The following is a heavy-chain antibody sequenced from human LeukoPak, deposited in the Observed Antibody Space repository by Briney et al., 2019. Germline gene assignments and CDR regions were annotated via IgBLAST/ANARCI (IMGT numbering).Heavy chain of an antibody. CDR1: GFTFSRYW. J-gene: IGHJ4*02. CDR2: IKEDGSEK. CDR3: AKDAAGPEY. V-gene: IGHV3-7*05. D-gene: IGHD6-13*01. Sequence: GGSLRLSCVVSGFTFSRYWMSWVRQAPGKGLEWVANIKEDGSEKYYVDSVKGRFTISRDNAKKSLYLQVDSLRAEDTAVYYCAKDAAGPEYWGQGTLVTVSS.